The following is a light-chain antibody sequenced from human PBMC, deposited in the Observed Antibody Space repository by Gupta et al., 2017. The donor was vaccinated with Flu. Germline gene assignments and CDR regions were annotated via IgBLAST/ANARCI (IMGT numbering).Light chain of an antibody. J-gene: IGLJ3*02. CDR1: SSKIGAGYD. CDR2: GKR. CDR3: QSYDRSLSGWV. Sequence: SSKIGAGYDVHWYQQLPGTAPTLLIDGKRNRPSGVPDRFSGSKSATSASLGITGLQAEDEADYYCQSYDRSLSGWVFGGGTKLIVV. V-gene: IGLV1-40*01.